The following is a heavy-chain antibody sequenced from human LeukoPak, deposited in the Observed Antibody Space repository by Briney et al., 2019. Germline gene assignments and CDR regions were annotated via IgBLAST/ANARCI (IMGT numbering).Heavy chain of an antibody. D-gene: IGHD3-3*01. Sequence: SEALSLTCAVYGGSFSGYYWSWIRQPPGKGLEWIGEINHSGSTNYNPSLKSRVTISVDTSKNQFSLKLSSVTAADTAVYYGARVLCFWRGHTKYYYYYHGMYVWGQVTTVTVSS. J-gene: IGHJ6*02. CDR1: GGSFSGYY. CDR2: INHSGST. CDR3: ARVLCFWRGHTKYYYYYHGMYV. V-gene: IGHV4-34*01.